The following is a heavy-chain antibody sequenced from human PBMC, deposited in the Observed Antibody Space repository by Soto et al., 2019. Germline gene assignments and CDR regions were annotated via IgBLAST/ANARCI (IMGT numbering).Heavy chain of an antibody. V-gene: IGHV4-4*02. J-gene: IGHJ4*02. D-gene: IGHD2-8*01. CDR3: ARVMGVALVSPLHY. CDR1: GGSISSSNR. Sequence: PSETLSLTCAVSGGSISSSNRWSWARQSPKIGLEWIGEIYHSGNTNYNPSLRGRVTISVDKSKNHFSLQVRSVTAADTATYYCARVMGVALVSPLHYWGQETLAT. CDR2: IYHSGNT.